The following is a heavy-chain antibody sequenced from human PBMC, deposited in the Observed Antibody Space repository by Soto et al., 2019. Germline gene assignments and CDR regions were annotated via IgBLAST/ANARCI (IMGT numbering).Heavy chain of an antibody. Sequence: QVQLVQSGAEVKKPGSSVKVSCKASGGTFASFPITWVRQAPGQGLEWLGRITPLLGTTKSAQKFKDRVTITADTSTAPAYRELSSLQSDDTAVYYCASGPNNPPDYWGQGPLVTVSS. CDR1: GGTFASFP. CDR2: ITPLLGTT. V-gene: IGHV1-69*08. CDR3: ASGPNNPPDY. J-gene: IGHJ4*02.